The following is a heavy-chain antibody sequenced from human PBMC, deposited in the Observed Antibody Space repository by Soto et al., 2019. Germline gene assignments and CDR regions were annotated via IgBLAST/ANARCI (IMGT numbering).Heavy chain of an antibody. D-gene: IGHD3-3*01. CDR3: ARETLSFGSALDV. Sequence: XGSLRLSFAASGFRFDDYNIHWVRQAPGKGLEWVSLITWNGGNTYYADSVKGRFTISRDGTTESVSLQMTSLKREDTGLYYCARETLSFGSALDVWGQGTMVTVSS. J-gene: IGHJ6*02. CDR2: ITWNGGNT. CDR1: GFRFDDYN. V-gene: IGHV3-43*01.